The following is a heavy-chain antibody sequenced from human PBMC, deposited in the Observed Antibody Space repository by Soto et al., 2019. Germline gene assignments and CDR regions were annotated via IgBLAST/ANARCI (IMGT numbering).Heavy chain of an antibody. V-gene: IGHV3-15*01. CDR3: VRGTIYNWFDP. J-gene: IGHJ5*02. Sequence: EVQLVESGGGLVQPGGSLRLSCAASGFTFNNAWMSWVRQAPGKGLEWVGRSKSITDGGATDYAITVKGRFTISRDDSTSTLDLQMNSLKTEDTAVYYCVRGTIYNWFDPWGRGTLVTVSS. CDR1: GFTFNNAW. D-gene: IGHD3-16*01. CDR2: SKSITDGGAT.